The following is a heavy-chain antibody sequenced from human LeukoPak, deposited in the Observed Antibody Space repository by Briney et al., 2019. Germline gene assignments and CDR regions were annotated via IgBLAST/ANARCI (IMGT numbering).Heavy chain of an antibody. J-gene: IGHJ3*02. CDR2: ISGSGGST. CDR3: ARVVRGHHPSLAFDI. V-gene: IGHV3-23*01. D-gene: IGHD3-10*02. Sequence: PGGSLRLSCAASVFTFSSYAMSWVRQAPGKGLEWVSAISGSGGSTYYADSVKGRFTISRDNSKNTLYLQMNSLRAEDTAVYYCARVVRGHHPSLAFDIWGQGTMVTVSS. CDR1: VFTFSSYA.